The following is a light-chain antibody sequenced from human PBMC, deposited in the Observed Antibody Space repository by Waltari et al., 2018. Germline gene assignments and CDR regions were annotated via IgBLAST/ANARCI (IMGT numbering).Light chain of an antibody. V-gene: IGKV3-20*01. CDR1: QSVSRF. Sequence: ERGTLSCRASQSVSRFLAWYQQKPGQAPRLLIYGASTRATGIPDRFSGSGSGTDFSLTISRLEPEDFAVYYCQKYDRLPATFGQGTKVEIK. CDR3: QKYDRLPAT. J-gene: IGKJ1*01. CDR2: GAS.